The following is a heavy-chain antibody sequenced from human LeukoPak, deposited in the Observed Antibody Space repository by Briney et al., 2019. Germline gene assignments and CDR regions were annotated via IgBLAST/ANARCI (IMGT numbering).Heavy chain of an antibody. V-gene: IGHV4-30-4*08. D-gene: IGHD3-22*01. CDR1: GGSISSGDYY. CDR2: IYYSGST. CDR3: ARDNDSSGYYWDDAFDI. Sequence: SQTLSLTCTVSGGSISSGDYYWSWIRQPPGEGLEWIGYIYYSGSTYYNPSLKSRVTISVDTSKNQFSLKLSSVTAADTAVYYCARDNDSSGYYWDDAFDIWGQGTMVTVSS. J-gene: IGHJ3*02.